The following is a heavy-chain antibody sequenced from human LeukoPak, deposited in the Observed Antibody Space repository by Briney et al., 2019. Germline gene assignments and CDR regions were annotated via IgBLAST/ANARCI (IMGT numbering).Heavy chain of an antibody. CDR3: ARDLNGYCSGGSCYWFDP. Sequence: GASVKVSCKASGYTFTGYYMHWVRQAPGQGLEWMGWINPNSGGTNYAQKFQGRVTMTRDTSISTAYMELSRLRSDDTAVYYCARDLNGYCSGGSCYWFDPWGQGTLVTVSS. J-gene: IGHJ5*02. CDR2: INPNSGGT. D-gene: IGHD2-15*01. V-gene: IGHV1-2*02. CDR1: GYTFTGYY.